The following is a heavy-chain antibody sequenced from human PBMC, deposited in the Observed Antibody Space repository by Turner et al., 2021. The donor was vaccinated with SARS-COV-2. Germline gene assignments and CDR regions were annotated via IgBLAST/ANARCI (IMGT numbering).Heavy chain of an antibody. J-gene: IGHJ5*02. V-gene: IGHV1-18*01. CDR3: ARDRIAAAGTGWFDP. CDR1: GYTFTSYD. CDR2: ISAYNGNT. Sequence: QVQLVQSGAEVKKPGPSVKVACKAPGYTFTSYDISWVRQAPGQGLEWMGWISAYNGNTNYAQKLQGRVTMTTDTSTSTAYMELRSLRSDDTAVYYCARDRIAAAGTGWFDPWGQGTLVTVSS. D-gene: IGHD6-13*01.